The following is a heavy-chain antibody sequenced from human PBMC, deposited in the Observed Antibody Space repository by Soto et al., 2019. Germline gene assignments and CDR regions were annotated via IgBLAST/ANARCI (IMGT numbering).Heavy chain of an antibody. V-gene: IGHV3-30*18. D-gene: IGHD1-1*01. CDR2: ISYDGSNK. J-gene: IGHJ6*02. Sequence: PGGSLRLSCAASGFTFSSYGMHWVRQAPGKGLEWVAVISYDGSNKYYADSVKGRFTISRDNSKNTLYLQMNSLRAEDTAVYYCAKDPTGGYYYYYGMDVWGQGTTVTVSS. CDR1: GFTFSSYG. CDR3: AKDPTGGYYYYYGMDV.